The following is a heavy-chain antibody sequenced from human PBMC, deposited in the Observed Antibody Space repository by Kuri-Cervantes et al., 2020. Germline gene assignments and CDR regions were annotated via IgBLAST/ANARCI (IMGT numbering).Heavy chain of an antibody. D-gene: IGHD1-1*01. Sequence: SETLSLTCTVSGGSISSNGYYWGWIRQPPGKGLEWIGSISYSGSTYYNPSLRSRVTISVDTSKNQFSLKLSSVTAADTAVYYCAGGTNYYYYYYMDVWGKGTTVTVSS. CDR1: GGSISSNGYY. J-gene: IGHJ6*03. CDR2: ISYSGST. V-gene: IGHV4-39*07. CDR3: AGGTNYYYYYYMDV.